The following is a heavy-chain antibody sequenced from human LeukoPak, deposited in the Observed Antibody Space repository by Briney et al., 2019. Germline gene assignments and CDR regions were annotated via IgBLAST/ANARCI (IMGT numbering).Heavy chain of an antibody. CDR2: ISAYNGNT. CDR3: ARLKGDGYTYYYYYGMDV. D-gene: IGHD5-24*01. Sequence: ASVKVSCKASGHTFTSYGISWVRQAPGQGLEWMGWISAYNGNTNYAQKLQGRVTMPTDTSTSTADMELRSLRSDDTAVYYCARLKGDGYTYYYYYGMDVWGQGTTVTVSS. V-gene: IGHV1-18*01. J-gene: IGHJ6*02. CDR1: GHTFTSYG.